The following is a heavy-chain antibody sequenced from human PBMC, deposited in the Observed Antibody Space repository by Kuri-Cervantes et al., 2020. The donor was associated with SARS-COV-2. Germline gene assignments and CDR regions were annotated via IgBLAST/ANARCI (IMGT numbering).Heavy chain of an antibody. Sequence: GESLKISCAASGFTFSSYAMHWVRQAPGKGLEWVAVISYDGSNKYYADSVKGRFTISRDNSKNTLYLQMNSLRAEDTAVYYCAKGYSPDYWGQGALVTVS. J-gene: IGHJ4*02. CDR3: AKGYSPDY. V-gene: IGHV3-30*04. CDR2: ISYDGSNK. CDR1: GFTFSSYA. D-gene: IGHD1-14*01.